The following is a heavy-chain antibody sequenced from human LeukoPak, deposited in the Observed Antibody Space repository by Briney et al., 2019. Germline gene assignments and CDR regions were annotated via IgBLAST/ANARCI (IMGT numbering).Heavy chain of an antibody. V-gene: IGHV4-31*03. CDR2: IYYSGST. CDR3: ARPTNYDSSGHLAFDI. D-gene: IGHD3-22*01. Sequence: SETLSLTCTVSGGSISSGGYYWSWIRQHPGKGLEWIGYIYYSGSTYYNPSLKSRVTISVDTSKNQFSLKLSSVTAADTAVYYCARPTNYDSSGHLAFDIWGQGTMVSVSS. J-gene: IGHJ3*02. CDR1: GGSISSGGYY.